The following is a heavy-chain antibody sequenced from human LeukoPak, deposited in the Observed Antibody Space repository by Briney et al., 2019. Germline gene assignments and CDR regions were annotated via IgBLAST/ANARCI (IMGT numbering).Heavy chain of an antibody. CDR3: ARAFPVELFFFDN. CDR2: INPNSGGT. CDR1: GYTFTGYY. D-gene: IGHD1-7*01. Sequence: ASMKVSCKASGYTFTGYYIHWVRQAPGLGLEWMGWINPNSGGTNYAQDFQGRVTMTTDTSVNTAYMELTSMKSDDTAVYYCARAFPVELFFFDNWGQGALVTVSS. J-gene: IGHJ4*02. V-gene: IGHV1-2*02.